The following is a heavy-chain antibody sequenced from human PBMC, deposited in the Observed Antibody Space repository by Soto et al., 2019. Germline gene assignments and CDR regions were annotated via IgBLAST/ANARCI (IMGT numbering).Heavy chain of an antibody. Sequence: EVQLVESGGGLVQPGGSLRLSCAASGFTFSSYEMNWVRQAPGKGLEWVSYISSSGSTIYYADSVKGRFTISRDNAKNSLYLQMNSLRAEDTALYYCAKTAYCGGDCYWYFDFWGRGTQVTVSS. J-gene: IGHJ2*01. D-gene: IGHD2-21*02. V-gene: IGHV3-48*03. CDR1: GFTFSSYE. CDR2: ISSSGSTI. CDR3: AKTAYCGGDCYWYFDF.